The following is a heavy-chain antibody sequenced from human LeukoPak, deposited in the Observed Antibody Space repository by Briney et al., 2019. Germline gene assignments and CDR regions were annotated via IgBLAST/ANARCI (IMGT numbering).Heavy chain of an antibody. D-gene: IGHD3-22*01. J-gene: IGHJ4*02. CDR3: ARAPGPRGIDYYDSSGFN. V-gene: IGHV3-64*01. Sequence: QSGGSLRLSCAASGFTFSSYAMHWVRQAPGKGLEYVSAISSNGGSTYYANSVKGRFTISRDNAKNSLYLQMNSLRAEDTAVYYCARAPGPRGIDYYDSSGFNWGQGTLVTVSS. CDR2: ISSNGGST. CDR1: GFTFSSYA.